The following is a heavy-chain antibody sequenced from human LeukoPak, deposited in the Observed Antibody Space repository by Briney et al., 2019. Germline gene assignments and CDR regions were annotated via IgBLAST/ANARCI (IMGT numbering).Heavy chain of an antibody. J-gene: IGHJ4*02. CDR2: IYGGGST. CDR1: GFTVSSNY. Sequence: PGGSLRLSCAASGFTVSSNYMSWVRQAPGKGPEWVSVIYGGGSTYYADSVKGRFTGSRDNSKNTLYLQMNSLRAEDTAVYYCARDLAAGGTYPHYWGQGTLVTVSS. CDR3: ARDLAAGGTYPHY. D-gene: IGHD6-13*01. V-gene: IGHV3-53*01.